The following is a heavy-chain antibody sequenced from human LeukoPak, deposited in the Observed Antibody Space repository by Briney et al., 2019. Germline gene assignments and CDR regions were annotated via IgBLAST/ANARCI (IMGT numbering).Heavy chain of an antibody. CDR3: ARETPRIAAAGRGRKYFDY. D-gene: IGHD6-13*01. CDR2: INPNSGGT. J-gene: IGHJ4*02. CDR1: GYTFTGYY. Sequence: WASVKVSCKASGYTFTGYYMHWVRQAPGQGLEWMGRINPNSGGTNYAQKFQGRVTMTRDTSISTAYMELSRLRSDDTAVYYCARETPRIAAAGRGRKYFDYWGQGTLVTVSS. V-gene: IGHV1-2*06.